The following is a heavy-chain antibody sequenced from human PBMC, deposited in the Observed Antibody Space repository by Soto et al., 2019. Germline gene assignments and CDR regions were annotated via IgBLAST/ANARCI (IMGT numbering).Heavy chain of an antibody. CDR2: IFPSGPT. D-gene: IGHD3-3*01. J-gene: IGHJ1*01. V-gene: IGHV4-31*01. CDR1: SGYISSDSYY. Sequence: QVQLQESAPELVKTSQTLSLTSTVSSGYISSDSYYWPWIRHHPGKALESLGYIFPSGPTHYNPSLESPRTIALDTSKKQFSLRLTSVSAADAAVYYCARALLEPTERYFHSWGQGTQVTVSS. CDR3: ARALLEPTERYFHS.